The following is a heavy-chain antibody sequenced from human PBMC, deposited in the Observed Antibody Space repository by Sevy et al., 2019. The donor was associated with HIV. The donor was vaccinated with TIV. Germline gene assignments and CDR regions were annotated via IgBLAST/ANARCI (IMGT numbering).Heavy chain of an antibody. V-gene: IGHV3-9*01. CDR1: GFTFDDFA. D-gene: IGHD6-19*01. Sequence: GGSLRLSCAASGFTFDDFAMHWVRQVPGKGLEWVSGLNWDSGSVAYSDSVKGRFTISRDNAKNARFLQMNSLRAEDTALYYCAKDIGATGIAVVANWGQGIQVTVSS. J-gene: IGHJ4*02. CDR2: LNWDSGSV. CDR3: AKDIGATGIAVVAN.